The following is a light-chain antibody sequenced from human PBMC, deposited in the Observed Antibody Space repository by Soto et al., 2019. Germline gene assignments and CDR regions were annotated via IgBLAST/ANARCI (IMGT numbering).Light chain of an antibody. J-gene: IGKJ4*01. CDR1: QSLNGN. Sequence: EIVMTQSPATLSVSPGERATLSCRASQSLNGNLAWYQQKPGQGPRLLIYGASTRATGIPARFSGSGSGTEFPLTISSLQSEDSAVYHCQQYNKWPLTVGGGTKVEIK. CDR3: QQYNKWPLT. CDR2: GAS. V-gene: IGKV3-15*01.